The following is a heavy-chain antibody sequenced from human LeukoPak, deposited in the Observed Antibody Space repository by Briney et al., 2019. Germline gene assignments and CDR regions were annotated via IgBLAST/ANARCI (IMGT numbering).Heavy chain of an antibody. J-gene: IGHJ4*02. CDR2: ISDDETYK. CDR3: TRGMLRQPPDY. Sequence: GGSLRLACAASVLTFSSYAMSWVRQAPGQGLEWVTAISDDETYKFYADSVKGRFTISRDNSKNTLYLQMNSLRVEDTAIYYCTRGMLRQPPDYWGQGMLVTVSS. CDR1: VLTFSSYA. V-gene: IGHV3-30*03. D-gene: IGHD3-10*02.